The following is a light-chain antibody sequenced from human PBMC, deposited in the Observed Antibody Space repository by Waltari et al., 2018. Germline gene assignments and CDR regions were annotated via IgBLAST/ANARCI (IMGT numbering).Light chain of an antibody. CDR2: KAS. Sequence: DIQMTQSPSSLSASVGDRVTITCRASQGISSYLAWYQQKPGKAPKLLIYKASTLQSGVPSRFSGSESGTDFTLTISSLQPEDFATYYCQQHNSNPYSFGQGTKVEIK. J-gene: IGKJ2*03. V-gene: IGKV1-9*01. CDR1: QGISSY. CDR3: QQHNSNPYS.